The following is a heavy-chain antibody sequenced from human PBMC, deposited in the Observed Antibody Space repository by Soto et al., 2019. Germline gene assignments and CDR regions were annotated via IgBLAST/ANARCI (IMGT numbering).Heavy chain of an antibody. Sequence: GGSLRLSCKASGFAFSGYATSWVRQAPGKGRGWVAAITGSGDDAYYSDSVKGRFTISRDNSMNTLSLHMNSLRAGDTAVYFWAKELTAEQVYPSGPWGQGTLVTVSS. CDR1: GFAFSGYA. D-gene: IGHD2-21*02. V-gene: IGHV3-23*01. J-gene: IGHJ5*02. CDR3: AKELTAEQVYPSGP. CDR2: ITGSGDDA.